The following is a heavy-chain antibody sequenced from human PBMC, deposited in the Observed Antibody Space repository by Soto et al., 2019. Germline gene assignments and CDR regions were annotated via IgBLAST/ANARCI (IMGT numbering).Heavy chain of an antibody. J-gene: IGHJ6*02. CDR1: GGTFSSYA. Sequence: TSVKVSCKASGGTFSSYAISWVRQAPGQGLEWMGGIIPIFGTANYAQKFQGRVTITADESTSTAYMELSSLRSEDTAVYYCARDIRITIFGPYGMDVWGQGTTVTV. CDR3: ARDIRITIFGPYGMDV. D-gene: IGHD3-3*01. V-gene: IGHV1-69*13. CDR2: IIPIFGTA.